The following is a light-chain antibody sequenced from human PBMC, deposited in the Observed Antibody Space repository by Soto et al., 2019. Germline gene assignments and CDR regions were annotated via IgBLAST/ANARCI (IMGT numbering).Light chain of an antibody. V-gene: IGKV3-11*01. CDR1: QSVRGN. CDR2: GAS. CDR3: QQRSNWPIT. Sequence: IVLTQSPGTLSLSPGERSTLSCMASQSVRGNLAWYQQKPGQSPRLLIYGASSRATGIPVRFSGSGSGTDFTLTISSLEPEDFAVYYCQQRSNWPITFGQGTRLEIK. J-gene: IGKJ5*01.